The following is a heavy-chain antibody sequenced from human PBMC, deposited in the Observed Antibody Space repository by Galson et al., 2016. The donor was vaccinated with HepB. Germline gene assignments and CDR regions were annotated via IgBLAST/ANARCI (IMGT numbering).Heavy chain of an antibody. V-gene: IGHV3-48*04. Sequence: SLRLSCAASGVTFSNYSMNWVRQAPGKGLEWVSYISRSSSTINYADSVKGRFTIYRDNAKNSLYLQMDSLRAEDTAAYYCARVGGHGALASYWGQGTLVTVSS. D-gene: IGHD4-17*01. CDR2: ISRSSSTI. J-gene: IGHJ4*02. CDR3: ARVGGHGALASY. CDR1: GVTFSNYS.